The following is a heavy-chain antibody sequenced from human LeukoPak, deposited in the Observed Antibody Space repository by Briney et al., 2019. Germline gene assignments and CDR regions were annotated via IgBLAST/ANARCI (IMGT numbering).Heavy chain of an antibody. D-gene: IGHD5-12*01. CDR1: GGSISSYY. CDR2: MYYSGST. J-gene: IGHJ4*02. Sequence: PSETLSLTCTVSGGSISSYYWSWIRQPPGKGLEWIGYMYYSGSTNYNPSLKSRVIISVDTSKNQFSLKLSSVTAADTAVYYCARSKRGYSGYGHWGQGTLVTVSS. V-gene: IGHV4-59*12. CDR3: ARSKRGYSGYGH.